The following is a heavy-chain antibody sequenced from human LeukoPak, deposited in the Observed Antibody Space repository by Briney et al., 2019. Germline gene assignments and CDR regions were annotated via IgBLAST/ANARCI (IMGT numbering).Heavy chain of an antibody. V-gene: IGHV3-74*01. CDR2: IKTGGSDT. Sequence: PGGSLRLSCAASGFTFSRYWMNWVRQAPGKGLVWVSRIKTGGSDTAYADSVKGRFTISRDNAKNTLYLQMNSLRPEDTAVYYCARDRCVSWSGYKCGMDVWGQGTTVTVSS. J-gene: IGHJ6*02. CDR3: ARDRCVSWSGYKCGMDV. D-gene: IGHD3-3*01. CDR1: GFTFSRYW.